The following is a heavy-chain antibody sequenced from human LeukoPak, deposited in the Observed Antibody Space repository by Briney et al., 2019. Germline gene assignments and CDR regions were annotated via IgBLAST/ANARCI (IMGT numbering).Heavy chain of an antibody. Sequence: GASVKVSCKASGGTFSSYAISWVRQAPGQGLEWMGGIIPIFGTANYAQKFQGRVTITADESTSTAYMELSSLRSEDTAVYYCARDEVTAAGQPFDYWGQGTLVTVSS. CDR1: GGTFSSYA. CDR2: IIPIFGTA. J-gene: IGHJ4*02. V-gene: IGHV1-69*13. CDR3: ARDEVTAAGQPFDY. D-gene: IGHD6-13*01.